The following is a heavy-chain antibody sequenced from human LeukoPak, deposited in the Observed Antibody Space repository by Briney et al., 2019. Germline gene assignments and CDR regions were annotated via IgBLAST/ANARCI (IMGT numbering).Heavy chain of an antibody. CDR1: GGSISSYY. J-gene: IGHJ4*02. CDR3: ARGVYIAAAQYGY. D-gene: IGHD6-13*01. Sequence: SETLSLTCTVSGGSISSYYWSWMRQPPGKGLEWIGYIYYSGTTNYNPSLKSRVTISVDTSKNQFSLKLSSVTAADTAVYYCARGVYIAAAQYGYWGQGTLVTVSS. V-gene: IGHV4-59*01. CDR2: IYYSGTT.